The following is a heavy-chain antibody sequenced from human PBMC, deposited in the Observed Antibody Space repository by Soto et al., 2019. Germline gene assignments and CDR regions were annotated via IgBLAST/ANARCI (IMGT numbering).Heavy chain of an antibody. J-gene: IGHJ4*02. CDR2: IVVGSGNT. Sequence: QMQLVQSGPEVKKPGTSVKVSCKASGFTFTSSAVQWVRQARGQRLEWIGWIVVGSGNTNYAQKFQERVTITRDMSTRTAYMELSSLRSEDTAVYYCAAGVVILNGNPLDYWGQGTLVTVSS. V-gene: IGHV1-58*01. D-gene: IGHD3-3*01. CDR1: GFTFTSSA. CDR3: AAGVVILNGNPLDY.